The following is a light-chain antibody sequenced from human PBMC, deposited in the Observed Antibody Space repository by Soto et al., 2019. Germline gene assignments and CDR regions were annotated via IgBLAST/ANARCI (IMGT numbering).Light chain of an antibody. CDR1: SSDVGGYNY. CDR2: EVS. J-gene: IGLJ1*01. Sequence: QSALTQPASVSGSPGQSITISCTGTSSDVGGYNYVSWYQQHPGKAPKLMIYEVSNRPSGGSNRFSGYKSGNTASLTISGLQAEDEADYYCSSYTSSSIDYVFGTGTKLTVL. V-gene: IGLV2-14*01. CDR3: SSYTSSSIDYV.